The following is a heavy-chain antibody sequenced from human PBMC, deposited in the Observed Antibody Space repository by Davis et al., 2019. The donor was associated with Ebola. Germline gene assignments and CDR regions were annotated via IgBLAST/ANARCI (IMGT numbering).Heavy chain of an antibody. D-gene: IGHD3/OR15-3a*01. CDR2: INPSGGST. CDR3: ARPQTDFWGDYGMDV. J-gene: IGHJ6*02. CDR1: GYIFTSYY. V-gene: IGHV1-46*01. Sequence: ASVKVSCKASGYIFTSYYMHWVRQAPGQGLEWMGIINPSGGSTSYAQKFQGRVTMTRDTSTSTVYMELSSLRSEDTAVYYCARPQTDFWGDYGMDVWGQGTTVTVSS.